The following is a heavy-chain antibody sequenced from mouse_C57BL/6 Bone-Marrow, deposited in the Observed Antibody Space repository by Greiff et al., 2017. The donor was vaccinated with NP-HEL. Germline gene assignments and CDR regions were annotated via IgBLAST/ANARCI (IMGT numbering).Heavy chain of an antibody. Sequence: VQLKQSGAELVRPGASVKLSCTASGFNIKDDYMHWVKQRPEQGLEWIGWIDPENGDTEYASKFQGKATITADTSSNTAYLQLSSLTSEDTAVYYCTTRIYYYGSRYYFDYWGQGTTLTVSS. CDR1: GFNIKDDY. CDR3: TTRIYYYGSRYYFDY. V-gene: IGHV14-4*01. J-gene: IGHJ2*01. CDR2: IDPENGDT. D-gene: IGHD1-1*01.